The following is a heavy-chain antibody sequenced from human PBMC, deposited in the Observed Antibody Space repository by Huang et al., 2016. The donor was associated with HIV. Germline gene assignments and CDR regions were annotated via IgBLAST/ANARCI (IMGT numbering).Heavy chain of an antibody. CDR1: GFSVSDNY. CDR3: ARGEWFGELTLDY. V-gene: IGHV3-53*01. CDR2: LFSGGAT. J-gene: IGHJ4*02. Sequence: EVKLVESGGGLIQPGGSLRLSCAAAGFSVSDNYMTWVRQAPGKGLELVSDLFSGGATYYADSVKGRFTISRDKSKNTLFLQRNSLRAEDTAVYYCARGEWFGELTLDYWGQGTLVTVSS. D-gene: IGHD3-10*01.